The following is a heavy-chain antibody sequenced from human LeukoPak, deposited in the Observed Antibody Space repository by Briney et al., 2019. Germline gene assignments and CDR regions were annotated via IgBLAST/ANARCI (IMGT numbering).Heavy chain of an antibody. CDR1: GFTFSSYA. Sequence: GGSLRLSCAASGFTFSSYAMSWVRQAPGKGLEWVSAISGSGGSTYYADSVKGRFTISRDNSKNTLYLQMSSLRAEDTAVYYCAKDHVLAPWTPFDYWGQGTLVTVSS. CDR3: AKDHVLAPWTPFDY. J-gene: IGHJ4*02. D-gene: IGHD3-10*02. V-gene: IGHV3-23*01. CDR2: ISGSGGST.